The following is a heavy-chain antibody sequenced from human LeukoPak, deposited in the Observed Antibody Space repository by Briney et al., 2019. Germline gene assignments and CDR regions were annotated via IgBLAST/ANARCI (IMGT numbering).Heavy chain of an antibody. CDR3: ARGGGYDRDWFDP. D-gene: IGHD5-12*01. Sequence: GGTLRLSCAASGFTFSSSGMAWVRQAPGKGPEWVSAISGNGDLTYYADSVKGRFTISRDNSKNTLFLQMNSLRAEDTAVYYCARGGGYDRDWFDPWGQGTLVTVSS. CDR1: GFTFSSSG. CDR2: ISGNGDLT. J-gene: IGHJ5*02. V-gene: IGHV3-23*01.